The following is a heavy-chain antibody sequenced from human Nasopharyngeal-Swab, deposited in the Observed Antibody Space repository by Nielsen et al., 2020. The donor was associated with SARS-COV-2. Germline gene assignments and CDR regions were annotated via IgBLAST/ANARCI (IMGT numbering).Heavy chain of an antibody. V-gene: IGHV4-39*01. CDR2: IYYSGTT. CDR3: ARQPGNYDYVWGSYRPDGAFDF. J-gene: IGHJ3*01. D-gene: IGHD3-16*02. Sequence: WIRQPPGKGLEWIGSIYYSGTTYYNPSLKSRVTISVDTSKNQFSLKLSYVTAADTAVYYCARQPGNYDYVWGSYRPDGAFDFWGQGTMVTVSS.